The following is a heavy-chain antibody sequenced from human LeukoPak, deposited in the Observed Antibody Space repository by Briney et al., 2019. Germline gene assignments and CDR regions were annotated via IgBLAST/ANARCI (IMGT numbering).Heavy chain of an antibody. CDR2: INHSGST. D-gene: IGHD3-10*01. J-gene: IGHJ3*02. CDR1: GGSFSGYY. Sequence: SETLSLTCAVYGGSFSGYYWSWIRQPPGKGLEWIGEINHSGSTNYNPSLKSRVTISVDTSRNQFSLKLSSVTAADTAVYYCARRGAKFPNDAFDIWGQGTMVTVSS. V-gene: IGHV4-34*01. CDR3: ARRGAKFPNDAFDI.